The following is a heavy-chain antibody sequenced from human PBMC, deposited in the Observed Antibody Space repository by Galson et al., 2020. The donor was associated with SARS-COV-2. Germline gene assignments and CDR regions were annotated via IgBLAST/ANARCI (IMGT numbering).Heavy chain of an antibody. CDR3: AREIAAAKSTGYYGMDV. V-gene: IGHV3-21*01. J-gene: IGHJ6*02. CDR1: GFTFSSYS. D-gene: IGHD6-13*01. Sequence: GESLKISCAASGFTFSSYSMNWVRQAPGKGLEWVSSISSSSSYIYYADSVKGRFTISRDNAKNSLYLQMNSLRAEDTAVYYCAREIAAAKSTGYYGMDVWGQGTTVTVSS. CDR2: ISSSSSYI.